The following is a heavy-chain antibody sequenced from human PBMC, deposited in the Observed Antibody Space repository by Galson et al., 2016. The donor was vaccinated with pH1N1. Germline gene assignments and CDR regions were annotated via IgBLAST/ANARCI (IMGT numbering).Heavy chain of an antibody. CDR3: AIGKPVAGFPDSELDY. D-gene: IGHD6-19*01. CDR2: IYHIGGT. J-gene: IGHJ4*02. CDR1: GGSISSRNW. V-gene: IGHV4-4*02. Sequence: TLSLTCAVSGGSISSRNWWSWVRQPPGQGLEWIGEIYHIGGTNYNPSLKSRVTISLDKSKNHFSLNLASVTAADTAVYYCAIGKPVAGFPDSELDYWGQGTLVTVSS.